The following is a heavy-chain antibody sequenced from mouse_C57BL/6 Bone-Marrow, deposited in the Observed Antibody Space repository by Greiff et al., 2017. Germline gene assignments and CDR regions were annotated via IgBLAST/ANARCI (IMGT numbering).Heavy chain of an antibody. D-gene: IGHD1-1*01. Sequence: EVKLQESGPELVKPGASVKISCKASGYSFTDYNMNWVKQSNGKSLEWIGVINPNYGTTSYNQKFKGKATLTVDQSSSTAYMQLNSLTSEDSAVYYCARTFYGSSYNYAMGYWGQGTSVTVAS. J-gene: IGHJ4*01. CDR2: INPNYGTT. CDR1: GYSFTDYN. V-gene: IGHV1-39*01. CDR3: ARTFYGSSYNYAMGY.